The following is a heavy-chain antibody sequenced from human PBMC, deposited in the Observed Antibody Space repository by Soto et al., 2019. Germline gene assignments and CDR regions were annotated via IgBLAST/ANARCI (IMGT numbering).Heavy chain of an antibody. CDR1: GFTSSNYA. Sequence: VQLLESGGGLVQPGGSLRLSCAASGFTSSNYAMNWVRQAPGKGLAWVSGISGSGGSTYYADSVKGRFTISRDNSKNTLYLQMNSLRAEDTAVYYCARGTYYYDSSGKYYFDYWGQGTLVTVSS. CDR3: ARGTYYYDSSGKYYFDY. CDR2: ISGSGGST. D-gene: IGHD3-22*01. V-gene: IGHV3-23*01. J-gene: IGHJ4*02.